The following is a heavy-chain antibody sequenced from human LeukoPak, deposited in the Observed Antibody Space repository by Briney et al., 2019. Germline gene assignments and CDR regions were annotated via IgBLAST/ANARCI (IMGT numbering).Heavy chain of an antibody. CDR2: IYYSGST. V-gene: IGHV4-31*03. CDR1: GGSISSGGYY. CDR3: ARLPNYYYDSSGTLADY. Sequence: SETLSLTCTVSGGSISSGGYYWSWIRQHPGKGLEWIGYIYYSGSTYYNPSLKSRVTISVDTSKNQFSPKLSSVTAADMAVYYCARLPNYYYDSSGTLADYWGQGTLVTVSS. J-gene: IGHJ4*02. D-gene: IGHD3-22*01.